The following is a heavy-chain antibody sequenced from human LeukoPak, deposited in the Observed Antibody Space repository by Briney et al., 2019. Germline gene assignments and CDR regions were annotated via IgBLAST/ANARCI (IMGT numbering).Heavy chain of an antibody. Sequence: ASVKVSCKASGHTFTSYGFNWVRQAPGQGLEWMGWIIAYNGNTNYAQKLQGRVTMTTDTSTSTAYMELRSLRSDDTAVYYCARAGYDLLTLAPDPANDYWGQGTLVTVSS. J-gene: IGHJ4*02. D-gene: IGHD3-9*01. CDR1: GHTFTSYG. CDR2: IIAYNGNT. V-gene: IGHV1-18*01. CDR3: ARAGYDLLTLAPDPANDY.